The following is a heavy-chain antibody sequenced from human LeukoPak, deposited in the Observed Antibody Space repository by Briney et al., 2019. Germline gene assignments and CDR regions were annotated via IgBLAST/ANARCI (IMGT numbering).Heavy chain of an antibody. V-gene: IGHV3-48*01. D-gene: IGHD3-22*01. J-gene: IGHJ4*02. Sequence: QPGGSLRLSCAASGFTFSSYSMNWVRQAPGKGLEWVSYISSSSSTIYYADSVKGRFTISRDNSKNTLYLQMNSLRAEDTAVYYCAKDLEIVVVITVHYWGQGTLVTVSS. CDR2: ISSSSSTI. CDR3: AKDLEIVVVITVHY. CDR1: GFTFSSYS.